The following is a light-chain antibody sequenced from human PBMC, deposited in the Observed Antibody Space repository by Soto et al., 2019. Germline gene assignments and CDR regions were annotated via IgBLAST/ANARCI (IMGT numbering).Light chain of an antibody. J-gene: IGLJ3*02. V-gene: IGLV6-57*01. Sequence: NFMLTQPHSVSASPGKTVTISCTRSSGSIASNYVQWYQQRPGSSPTTVIYEDNQRPSGVPDRFSGSIDSSSNSASLTISGLKTEDEADYYCQSYDSSNQGVFGGGTKLNVL. CDR1: SGSIASNY. CDR2: EDN. CDR3: QSYDSSNQGV.